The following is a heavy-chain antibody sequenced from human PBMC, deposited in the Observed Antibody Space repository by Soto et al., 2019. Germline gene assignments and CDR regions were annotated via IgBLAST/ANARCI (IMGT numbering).Heavy chain of an antibody. CDR3: AIAEYFDIFTDPYYYYGMDV. CDR2: ISYDGSNK. Sequence: PGGSLRLSCAASGFTFSSYGMHWVRQAPGKGLEWVAVISYDGSNKYYADSVKGRFTISRDNSKNTRYLQMNSLRAEDTAVYYCAIAEYFDIFTDPYYYYGMDVWGQGTKVTVSS. D-gene: IGHD3-9*01. CDR1: GFTFSSYG. V-gene: IGHV3-30*03. J-gene: IGHJ6*02.